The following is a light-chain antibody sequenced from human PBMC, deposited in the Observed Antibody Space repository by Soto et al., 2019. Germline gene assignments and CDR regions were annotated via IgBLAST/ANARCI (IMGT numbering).Light chain of an antibody. CDR1: GGSIASNY. J-gene: IGLJ2*01. Sequence: NFMLTQPHSVSESPGKTVTISCTGSGGSIASNYVQWFQQRPGSAPTTVIYEDDQRPSGVPDRFSGSIDSSSNSASLTISGLKTEDEADYYCQSSAIRYVVFGGGTKLTVL. V-gene: IGLV6-57*02. CDR2: EDD. CDR3: QSSAIRYVV.